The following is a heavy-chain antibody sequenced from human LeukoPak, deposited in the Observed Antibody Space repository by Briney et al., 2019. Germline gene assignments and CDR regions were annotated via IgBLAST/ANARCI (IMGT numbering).Heavy chain of an antibody. D-gene: IGHD6-19*01. J-gene: IGHJ4*02. V-gene: IGHV1-3*01. CDR1: GYTFTSYA. CDR3: ARATHIAVAGTIAY. Sequence: ASVKVSCKASGYTFTSYAMQWVRQAPGQRLEWMGWINAGNGNTKYSQKFQGRVTITRDTSASTAYMELSSLRSEDTAVYYCARATHIAVAGTIAYWGQGTLVTVSS. CDR2: INAGNGNT.